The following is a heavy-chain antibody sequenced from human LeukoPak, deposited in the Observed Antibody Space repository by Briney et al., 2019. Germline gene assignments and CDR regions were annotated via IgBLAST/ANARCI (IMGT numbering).Heavy chain of an antibody. V-gene: IGHV1-2*02. Sequence: ASVKVSCKASGYTFTGYYMHWVRQAPGQGLEWMGWINPNSGGTNYAQKFQGRVTMTRDTSISTAYMELSRLRSDDTAVYYCARDERFLEWLLYPTTLDYRGQGTLVTVSS. CDR2: INPNSGGT. J-gene: IGHJ4*02. CDR3: ARDERFLEWLLYPTTLDY. CDR1: GYTFTGYY. D-gene: IGHD3-3*01.